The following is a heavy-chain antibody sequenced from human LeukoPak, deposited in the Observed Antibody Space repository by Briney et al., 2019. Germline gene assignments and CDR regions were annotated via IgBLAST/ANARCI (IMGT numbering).Heavy chain of an antibody. Sequence: SETLSLTCTVSGYSISSGNYWGWIRQPPGKGLEWMGSIDHSGSIYYNPSLKSRVTISVDTSKNQFSLKVSSVTAADTAVYYCAREAVSWSYDSSGRPFDYWGQGTLVTVSS. V-gene: IGHV4-38-2*02. D-gene: IGHD3-22*01. CDR3: AREAVSWSYDSSGRPFDY. CDR2: IDHSGSI. J-gene: IGHJ4*02. CDR1: GYSISSGNY.